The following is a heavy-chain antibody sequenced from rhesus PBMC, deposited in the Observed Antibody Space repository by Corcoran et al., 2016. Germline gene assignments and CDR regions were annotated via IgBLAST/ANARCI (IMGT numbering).Heavy chain of an antibody. CDR1: GCSISSNY. CDR3: ASHGRTRIPFDV. CDR2: IYGSGSST. J-gene: IGHJ5-1*01. Sequence: QVQLQESGPGLVQPVETLSLTCPVPGCSISSNYWCWIRSPPGKGLEWFGYIYGSGSSTNYNPSLKSRVTLSVDTSKNQFSLKLSSVTAADTAVYYCASHGRTRIPFDVWGAGVLVTVSS. D-gene: IGHD3-9*01. V-gene: IGHV4S11*01.